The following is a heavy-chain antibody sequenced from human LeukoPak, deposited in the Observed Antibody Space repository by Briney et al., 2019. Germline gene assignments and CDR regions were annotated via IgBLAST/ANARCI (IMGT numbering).Heavy chain of an antibody. V-gene: IGHV1-46*01. CDR1: GYTFTSYY. J-gene: IGHJ5*02. Sequence: GASVKVSCKASGYTFTSYYMHWVRQAPGQGLEWLGIITPSGGSTSYAQKFQGRVTMTRDTSTSTVYMELSSLRSEDTAVYYCARGHGDRNQYTRDNWFDPWGQGTLVTVSS. CDR3: ARGHGDRNQYTRDNWFDP. D-gene: IGHD1-14*01. CDR2: ITPSGGST.